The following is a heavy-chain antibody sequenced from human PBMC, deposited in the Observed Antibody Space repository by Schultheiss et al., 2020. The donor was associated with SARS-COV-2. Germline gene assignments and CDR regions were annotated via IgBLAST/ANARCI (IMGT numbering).Heavy chain of an antibody. V-gene: IGHV4-59*12. CDR3: AKDFTPAQIGYFDY. J-gene: IGHJ4*02. CDR1: GGSISSYY. D-gene: IGHD2-2*01. CDR2: IHYSGST. Sequence: SQTLSLTCTVSGGSISSYYWSWIRQPPGKGLEWIGCIHYSGSTNYNPSLKSRVTISVDTSKNQFSLKVSSVTAADTAVYYCAKDFTPAQIGYFDYWGQGTLVTVSS.